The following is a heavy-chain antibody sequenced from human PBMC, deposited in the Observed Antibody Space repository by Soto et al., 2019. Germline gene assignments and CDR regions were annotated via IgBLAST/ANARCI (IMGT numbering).Heavy chain of an antibody. CDR3: AKELRHDYNLAYFAH. V-gene: IGHV3-23*01. J-gene: IGHJ4*02. CDR2: ITGSGDST. D-gene: IGHD4-4*01. Sequence: PVGSLRLSCAASGFTFKSYAVSWVRQAPGKGLEWVSVITGSGDSTYYADSVKGRFTISRDNSKNTLYLQMNSLRAEDTAVYYCAKELRHDYNLAYFAHCGQRTLVTVSS. CDR1: GFTFKSYA.